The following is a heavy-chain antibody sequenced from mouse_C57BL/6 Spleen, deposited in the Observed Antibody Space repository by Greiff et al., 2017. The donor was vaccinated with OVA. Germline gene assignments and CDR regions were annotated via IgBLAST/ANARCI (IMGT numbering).Heavy chain of an antibody. D-gene: IGHD2-3*01. V-gene: IGHV1-72*01. CDR1: GYTFTSYW. CDR3: ARREDDGYDGAYFDY. Sequence: QVQLQQPGAELVKPGASVKLSCKASGYTFTSYWMHWVKQRPGRGLEWIGRIDPNSGGTKYNEKFKSKATLTVDKPSSTAYMQLSSLTSEDSAVYYCARREDDGYDGAYFDYWGQGTTLTVSS. J-gene: IGHJ2*01. CDR2: IDPNSGGT.